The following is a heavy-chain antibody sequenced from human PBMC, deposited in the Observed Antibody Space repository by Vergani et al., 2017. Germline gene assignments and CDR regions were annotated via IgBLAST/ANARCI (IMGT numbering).Heavy chain of an antibody. J-gene: IGHJ6*02. CDR1: DASIMTNPY. D-gene: IGHD3-10*01. V-gene: IGHV4-38-2*01. CDR2: IHHSGDT. CDR3: ARHRGSGGFFPSSYFYGMDV. Sequence: QVQLQESGPGLVKPSETLTLTCDVSDASIMTNPYWGWFRQSPGKGLEWIGCIHHSGDTHYNSSLKSRGSISIVSSSKFSLSLTSVTAADTAIYYCARHRGSGGFFPSSYFYGMDVWGHGTTVTVS.